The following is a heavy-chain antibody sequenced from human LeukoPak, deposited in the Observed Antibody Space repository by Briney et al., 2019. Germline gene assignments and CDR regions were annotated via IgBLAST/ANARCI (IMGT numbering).Heavy chain of an antibody. D-gene: IGHD2-2*01. CDR3: AKVAPIAGTDCSSTSCYPYYYYYYMDV. J-gene: IGHJ6*03. CDR2: ISGSGGST. V-gene: IGHV3-23*01. Sequence: GGSLRLSCAASGFTFTSYAMSRVRKPPGKGLEWVSAISGSGGSTYYADSVKGRFTISRDNSKNTLYLQMNSLRAEDTAVYYCAKVAPIAGTDCSSTSCYPYYYYYYMDVWGKGTTVTVSS. CDR1: GFTFTSYA.